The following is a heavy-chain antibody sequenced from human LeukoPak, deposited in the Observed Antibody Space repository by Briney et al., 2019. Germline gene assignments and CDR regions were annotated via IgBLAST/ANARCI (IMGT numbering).Heavy chain of an antibody. CDR1: GITVSNYG. J-gene: IGHJ4*02. D-gene: IGHD5-24*01. Sequence: PGGSLRLSCAASGITVSNYGMTWVRQAPGKGLEWVSAFSATDGSAQYADSVRGRFSISRDNSKNSLYLQMNSLRAEDTAVYYCARERKDGYSFDYWGQGTLVTVSS. CDR3: ARERKDGYSFDY. V-gene: IGHV3-23*01. CDR2: FSATDGSA.